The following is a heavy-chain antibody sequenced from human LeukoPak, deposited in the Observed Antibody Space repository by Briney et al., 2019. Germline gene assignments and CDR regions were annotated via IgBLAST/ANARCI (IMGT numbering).Heavy chain of an antibody. CDR1: GFTFSSYT. V-gene: IGHV3-53*01. D-gene: IGHD3-22*01. CDR2: IYSDGRT. J-gene: IGHJ3*01. Sequence: PGGSLRLSCAAAGFTFSSYTMNWVRQAPGKGLEWVSLIYSDGRTYYADSVKGRCTISRDNSKNTLYLQMNSLRAEDTAVYFCARGLFLSGYLDAFDVWGQGTVVTVSS. CDR3: ARGLFLSGYLDAFDV.